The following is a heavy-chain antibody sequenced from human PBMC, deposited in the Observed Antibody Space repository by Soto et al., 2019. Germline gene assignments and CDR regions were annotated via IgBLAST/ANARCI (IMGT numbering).Heavy chain of an antibody. CDR2: ISYDGDSK. J-gene: IGHJ6*02. Sequence: QVQLVESGGGVVQPGRSLRLSCAASGFSFTSYAMHWLRQAPGKGLEWVAVISYDGDSKHYADSVKGRFTISRDNSKDTVYLQRNSLRSEDTALYYCARDRYALAGPQYVNGLDVWGQGTTVTVS. V-gene: IGHV3-30-3*01. D-gene: IGHD3-16*01. CDR1: GFSFTSYA. CDR3: ARDRYALAGPQYVNGLDV.